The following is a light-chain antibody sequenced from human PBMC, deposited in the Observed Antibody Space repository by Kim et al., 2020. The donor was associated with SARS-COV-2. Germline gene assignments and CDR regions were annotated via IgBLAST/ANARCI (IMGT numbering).Light chain of an antibody. CDR1: SSDVGSYNY. V-gene: IGLV2-11*01. Sequence: QSALTQPRSVSGAPGQSVTISCTGTSSDVGSYNYVSWYQQHPAKAPKLMIYDVSKRPSGVPDRFSGSKSGNTASLSISGLQAEEEADYYCSSQADGWVFGGGTQLTVL. CDR3: SSQADGWV. CDR2: DVS. J-gene: IGLJ3*02.